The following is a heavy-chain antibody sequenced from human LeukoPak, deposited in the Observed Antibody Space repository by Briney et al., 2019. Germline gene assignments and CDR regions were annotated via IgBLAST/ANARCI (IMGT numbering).Heavy chain of an antibody. CDR2: ISSSGSTI. Sequence: GGSLRLSCAASGFTFSDYYMSWIRQAPGKGLEWVPYISSSGSTICYADSVKGRFTISRDNAKNSLYLQMNSLRAEDTAVYYCAREVSGGDRIFDYWGQGTLVTVSS. V-gene: IGHV3-11*01. CDR1: GFTFSDYY. CDR3: AREVSGGDRIFDY. J-gene: IGHJ4*02. D-gene: IGHD2-21*02.